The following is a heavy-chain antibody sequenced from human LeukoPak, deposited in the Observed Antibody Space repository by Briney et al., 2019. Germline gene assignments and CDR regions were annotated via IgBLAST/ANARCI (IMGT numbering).Heavy chain of an antibody. V-gene: IGHV3-23*01. CDR3: AKEGGNSIWSGSHFDY. CDR1: GFTFSNYA. J-gene: IGHJ4*02. Sequence: GGSLRLSCAASGFTFSNYAVGWVRQTPGGGLGWVSAISGSDGTTYYADSVKGRFTISRDDSKNTLYLHMNSLRAEDTAVYYCAKEGGNSIWSGSHFDYWGQGTLVTVSS. D-gene: IGHD3-3*01. CDR2: ISGSDGTT.